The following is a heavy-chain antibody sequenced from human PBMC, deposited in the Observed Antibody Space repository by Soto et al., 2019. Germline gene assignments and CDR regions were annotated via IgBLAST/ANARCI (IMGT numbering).Heavy chain of an antibody. V-gene: IGHV1-18*01. CDR1: GYTFTSYG. J-gene: IGHJ5*02. Sequence: ASVKVSCQASGYTFTSYGISWVRQAPGQGLEWMGWISAYNGNTNYAQKLQGRVTMTTDTSTSTAYMELRSLRSDDTAVYYCARTPLRIAAAGTKWFDPWGQGTLVTVSS. D-gene: IGHD6-13*01. CDR2: ISAYNGNT. CDR3: ARTPLRIAAAGTKWFDP.